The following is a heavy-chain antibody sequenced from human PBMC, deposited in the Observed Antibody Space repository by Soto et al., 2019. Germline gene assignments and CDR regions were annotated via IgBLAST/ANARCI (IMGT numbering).Heavy chain of an antibody. CDR1: WYTFSCYY. V-gene: IGHV1-2*02. J-gene: IGHJ1*01. CDR2: INPNGGGT. D-gene: IGHD6-6*01. Sequence: VSFRTAWYTFSCYYMHWGRQAPGQGLEWMGWINPNGGGTNYAQKFQGRVTMTRDASISTAYMELYTLTSDDTAMYYCAREGSSSSKYFQHWGQGTLVTVSS. CDR3: AREGSSSSKYFQH.